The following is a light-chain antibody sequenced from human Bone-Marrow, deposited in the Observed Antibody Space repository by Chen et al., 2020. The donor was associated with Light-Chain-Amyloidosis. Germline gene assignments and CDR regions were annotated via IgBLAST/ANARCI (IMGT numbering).Light chain of an antibody. Sequence: SFERTQPPSVSGSPGQTASITCSGDKLGDKYACWYQQKPGQSPVLVIYQDSKRPSGIPERFSGSNSGNTATLTISGTQAMDEADYYCQAWDSSTVVFGGGTKLTVL. CDR2: QDS. CDR1: KLGDKY. V-gene: IGLV3-1*01. CDR3: QAWDSSTVV. J-gene: IGLJ2*01.